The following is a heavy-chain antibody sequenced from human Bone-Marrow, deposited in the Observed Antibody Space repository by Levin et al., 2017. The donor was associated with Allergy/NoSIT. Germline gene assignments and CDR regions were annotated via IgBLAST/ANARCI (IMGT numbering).Heavy chain of an antibody. CDR3: ARDPPRSITMFGVVITFRYYYGMDV. D-gene: IGHD3-3*01. V-gene: IGHV1-18*01. CDR2: TSAYNGNT. CDR1: GYTFTSYG. J-gene: IGHJ6*02. Sequence: ASVKVSCKASGYTFTSYGISWVRQAPGQGLEWMGWTSAYNGNTNYAQKLQGRVTMTTDTSTSTAYMELRSLRSDDTAVYYCARDPPRSITMFGVVITFRYYYGMDVWGQGTTVTVSS.